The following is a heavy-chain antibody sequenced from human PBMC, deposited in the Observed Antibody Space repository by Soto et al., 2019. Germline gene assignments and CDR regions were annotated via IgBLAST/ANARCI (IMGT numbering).Heavy chain of an antibody. J-gene: IGHJ4*02. CDR3: ARRPPYTNSLDY. V-gene: IGHV2-5*01. Sequence: QITLKESGPALVKPTQTLTLTCTISGFSLNTSGVGVGWIRQPPGKALEWLALIYWSDEKRYSPSLKTRLTITKDTSKNQVVLTMTNMDPVDTATYYCARRPPYTNSLDYWAQGTLVTVSS. D-gene: IGHD4-4*01. CDR1: GFSLNTSGVG. CDR2: IYWSDEK.